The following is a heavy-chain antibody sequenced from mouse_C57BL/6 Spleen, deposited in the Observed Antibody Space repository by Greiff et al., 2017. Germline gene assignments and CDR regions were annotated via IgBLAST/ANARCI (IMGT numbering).Heavy chain of an antibody. J-gene: IGHJ1*03. CDR2: IWTGGGT. Sequence: VKVVESGPGLVAPSQSLSITCTVSGFSLTSYAISWVRQPPGKGLEWLGVIWTGGGTNYNSALKSRLSISKDNSKSQVFLKMNSLQTDDTARYYCARNHGSSYGYFDVWGTGTTVTVSS. CDR1: GFSLTSYA. V-gene: IGHV2-9-1*01. CDR3: ARNHGSSYGYFDV. D-gene: IGHD1-1*01.